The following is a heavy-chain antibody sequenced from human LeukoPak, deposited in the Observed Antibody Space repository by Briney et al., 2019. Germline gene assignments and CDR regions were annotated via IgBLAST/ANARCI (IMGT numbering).Heavy chain of an antibody. J-gene: IGHJ4*02. V-gene: IGHV4-39*07. D-gene: IGHD3-22*01. CDR2: IYNSEST. CDR1: GGSISSRSYY. Sequence: SETLSLTCTVSGGSISSRSYYWGWIRQPPGKGLEWIGSIYNSESTYYNPSLKSRVTISVDTSKNQLSLKVSSVTAVDTAVYYCASGEPRYSSRIVVGDNWGQGTLVTVSS. CDR3: ASGEPRYSSRIVVGDN.